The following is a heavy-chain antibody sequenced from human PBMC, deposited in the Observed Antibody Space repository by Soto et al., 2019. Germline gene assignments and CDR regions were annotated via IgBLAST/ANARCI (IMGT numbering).Heavy chain of an antibody. D-gene: IGHD2-15*01. CDR2: ISAYNGNT. CDR1: GYTFTSYG. J-gene: IGHJ6*02. V-gene: IGHV1-18*01. CDR3: ARVDVVVVAEYAGMDV. Sequence: GASVKVSCKASGYTFTSYGISWVRQAPGQGLEWMGWISAYNGNTNYAQKLQGRVTMTTDTSTSTAYMELRSLRSDDTAVYYCARVDVVVVAEYAGMDVWGQGTTVTVSS.